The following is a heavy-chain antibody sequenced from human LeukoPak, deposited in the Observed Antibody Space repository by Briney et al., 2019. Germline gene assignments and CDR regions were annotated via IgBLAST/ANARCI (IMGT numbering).Heavy chain of an antibody. Sequence: PSETLSLTCAVSGYSISSGYSWDWIRQPPGKGLEWIGNIYSSGSTYYNPSLKSRVTISVDTSKNQFSLSLNSVTAADTAVYYCARRKTLFWYFDYWGQGTLVTVSS. CDR3: ARRKTLFWYFDY. V-gene: IGHV4-38-2*01. J-gene: IGHJ4*02. D-gene: IGHD3-3*01. CDR1: GYSISSGYS. CDR2: IYSSGST.